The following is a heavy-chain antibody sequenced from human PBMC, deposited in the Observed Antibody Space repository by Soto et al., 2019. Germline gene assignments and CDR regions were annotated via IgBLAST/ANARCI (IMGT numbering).Heavy chain of an antibody. D-gene: IGHD2-2*01. CDR3: VKDGGYCSSATCYSPRNHYFDS. Sequence: PGGSLRLCCVASGFSFSDYWMSWVRQAPGKGPEWVANIKFDGSVKQYVDSVRGRFSISRDNFRNSLFLQMNSLRAGDTAIYYCVKDGGYCSSATCYSPRNHYFDSWGQGTLVTVSS. V-gene: IGHV3-7*03. CDR1: GFSFSDYW. CDR2: IKFDGSVK. J-gene: IGHJ4*02.